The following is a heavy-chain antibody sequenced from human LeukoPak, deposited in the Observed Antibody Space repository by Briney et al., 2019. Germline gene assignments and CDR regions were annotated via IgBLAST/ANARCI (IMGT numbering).Heavy chain of an antibody. D-gene: IGHD7-27*01. CDR1: GGSFSGYY. CDR3: ARDSLTGAHDY. J-gene: IGHJ4*02. V-gene: IGHV4-34*01. Sequence: SETLSLTCAVYGGSFSGYYWSWIRQPPGKGLEWIGEINHSGSTNYNPSLKSRVTISVDTSKNQFSLKLSSVTAADTAVYYCARDSLTGAHDYWGQGTLVTVSS. CDR2: INHSGST.